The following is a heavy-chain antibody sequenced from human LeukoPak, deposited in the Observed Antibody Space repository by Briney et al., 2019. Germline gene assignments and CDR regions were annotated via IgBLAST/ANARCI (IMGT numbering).Heavy chain of an antibody. D-gene: IGHD3-22*01. CDR1: GGSISSYY. J-gene: IGHJ5*02. CDR3: ARDSLRYYYDSSGYYINWFDP. V-gene: IGHV4-4*07. Sequence: PSETLSLTCTVSGGSISSYYWSWIRQPAGKGLEWIGRIYTSGSTNYNPSLKSRVTMSVDTSKNQFSLKLSSVTAADTAVYYCARDSLRYYYDSSGYYINWFDPWGQGTLVTVSS. CDR2: IYTSGST.